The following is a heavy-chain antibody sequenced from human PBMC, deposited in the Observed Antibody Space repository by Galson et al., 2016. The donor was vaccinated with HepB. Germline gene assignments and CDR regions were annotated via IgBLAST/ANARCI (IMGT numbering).Heavy chain of an antibody. Sequence: SVKVSCKASGYTFTGYFVHWVRQAPGQGLEWMGWINPNNGVTNYAQKFQGRVTMTRDTSITTAYIDLSRLRSDDTAVYYCARFGPDSLAHWGQGTLVTVSS. CDR1: GYTFTGYF. CDR3: ARFGPDSLAH. CDR2: INPNNGVT. J-gene: IGHJ4*02. D-gene: IGHD3-10*01. V-gene: IGHV1-2*02.